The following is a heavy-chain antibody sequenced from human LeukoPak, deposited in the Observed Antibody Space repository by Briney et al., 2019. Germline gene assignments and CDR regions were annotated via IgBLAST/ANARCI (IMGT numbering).Heavy chain of an antibody. CDR2: ISYTGNT. CDR3: ASGRLGYNPPFDS. J-gene: IGHJ4*02. Sequence: SETLSLTCTVSGGSISTNYWRWIRQPPGKGLEWIGSISYTGNTNYNPSLKSRVTISVDASKNQFSLKLTSVTAADTAVYYCASGRLGYNPPFDSWGQGTLVTVSS. CDR1: GGSISTNY. D-gene: IGHD5-24*01. V-gene: IGHV4-59*01.